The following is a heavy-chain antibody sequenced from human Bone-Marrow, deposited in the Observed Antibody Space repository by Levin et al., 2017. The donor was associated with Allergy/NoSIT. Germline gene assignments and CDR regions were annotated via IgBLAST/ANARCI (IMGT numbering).Heavy chain of an antibody. J-gene: IGHJ4*02. Sequence: RGESLKISCKGSGYRFRSFWIGWVRQMPGKGLEWMGIIFPGDSDTRYSPSFQGHVSFSADKSIDTAYLQWGRLKASDTAIYYCVRHNSYDDTYHFDNWGQGTLVTVSS. CDR2: IFPGDSDT. D-gene: IGHD3-16*01. V-gene: IGHV5-51*01. CDR3: VRHNSYDDTYHFDN. CDR1: GYRFRSFW.